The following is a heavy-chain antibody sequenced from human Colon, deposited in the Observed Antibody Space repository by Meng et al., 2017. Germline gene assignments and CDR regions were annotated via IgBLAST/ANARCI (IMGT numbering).Heavy chain of an antibody. CDR1: GVTFSSYA. D-gene: IGHD3-9*01. J-gene: IGHJ4*02. CDR2: ISYDGSNK. CDR3: VRGSIDWYFDY. V-gene: IGHV3-30*01. Sequence: QVGSGGGVVQPGMCLRRSCATSGVTFSSYAMHGVRQAPGKGLEWVAVISYDGSNKYYADSVKGRFTISRDNSKNTLFLQMNNLRAEDTGLYYCVRGSIDWYFDYWGQGTLVTVSS.